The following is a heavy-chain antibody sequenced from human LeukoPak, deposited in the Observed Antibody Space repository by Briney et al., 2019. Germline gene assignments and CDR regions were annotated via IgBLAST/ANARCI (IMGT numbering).Heavy chain of an antibody. CDR2: INGASSII. D-gene: IGHD2-15*01. CDR1: GFRGNNYY. J-gene: IGHJ5*02. Sequence: PGGGLRLSRAASGFRGNNYYMSGFGQAPGERVEWVAYINGASSIIYYADSVSGRFTTSRDNANNSLFRQMNSLRAEDSAVYYCASDLFGWFPGSVPWGKGTLVIVSS. V-gene: IGHV3-11*04. CDR3: ASDLFGWFPGSVP.